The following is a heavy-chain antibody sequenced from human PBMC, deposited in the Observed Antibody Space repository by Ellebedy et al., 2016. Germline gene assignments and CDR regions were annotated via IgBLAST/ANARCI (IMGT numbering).Heavy chain of an antibody. V-gene: IGHV3-23*01. D-gene: IGHD3-22*01. CDR1: GFTFSSYA. Sequence: ETLSLXCAASGFTFSSYAMSWVRQAPGKGLEWVSAINYSGGSPYYADSVKGRFTISRDNSKNTLYLQMNSLRAEDTAVYYCATPQSYYDSSGYYGALDYWGQGTLVTVSS. CDR3: ATPQSYYDSSGYYGALDY. J-gene: IGHJ4*02. CDR2: INYSGGSP.